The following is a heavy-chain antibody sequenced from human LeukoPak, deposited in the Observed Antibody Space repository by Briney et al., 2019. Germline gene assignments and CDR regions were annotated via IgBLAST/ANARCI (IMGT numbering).Heavy chain of an antibody. Sequence: GGPLRLSCEASGFTFSTYWMHWVRQAPGKGLVWVSRINSDGSITTYADSVKGRFTISRDDAKNTLYLHMNSLRAEDTAVYYCARDVPGRLGGIDFWGQGTLVTVSS. V-gene: IGHV3-74*01. CDR3: ARDVPGRLGGIDF. CDR2: INSDGSIT. CDR1: GFTFSTYW. J-gene: IGHJ4*02. D-gene: IGHD6-25*01.